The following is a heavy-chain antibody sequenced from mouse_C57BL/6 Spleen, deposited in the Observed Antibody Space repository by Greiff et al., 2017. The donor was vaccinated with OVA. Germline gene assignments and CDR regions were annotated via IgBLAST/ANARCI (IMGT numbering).Heavy chain of an antibody. CDR2: INPSNGGT. Sequence: QVQLQQPGTELVKPGASVKLSCKASGYTFTSYWMHWVKQRPGQGLEWIGNINPSNGGTNYNEKFKSKATLTVDKSSSTAYMQLSSLTSEDSAVYYGARYGYGSSYWYFDVWGTGTTVTVSS. J-gene: IGHJ1*03. D-gene: IGHD1-1*01. V-gene: IGHV1-53*01. CDR3: ARYGYGSSYWYFDV. CDR1: GYTFTSYW.